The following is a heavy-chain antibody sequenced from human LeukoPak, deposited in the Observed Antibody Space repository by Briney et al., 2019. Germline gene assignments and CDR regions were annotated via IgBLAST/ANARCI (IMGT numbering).Heavy chain of an antibody. CDR2: IKGDGSIT. CDR1: GFTFSSYW. V-gene: IGHV3-74*01. Sequence: QPGGSLRLSCAASGFTFSSYWMHWVRQAPGKGLVWVSRIKGDGSITTYADSVKGRFTISRDNANDTLYMQMDSLRAEDTAVYYCARDLYFDHWGQGTLVSVSS. J-gene: IGHJ4*02. CDR3: ARDLYFDH.